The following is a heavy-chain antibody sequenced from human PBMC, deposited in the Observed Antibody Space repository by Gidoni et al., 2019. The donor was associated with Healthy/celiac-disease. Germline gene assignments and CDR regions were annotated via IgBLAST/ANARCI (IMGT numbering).Heavy chain of an antibody. D-gene: IGHD6-19*01. CDR2: ISYDGSNK. CDR1: GFTFSSYA. Sequence: QVQLVESGGGVVQPGRSLRLSCAASGFTFSSYAMHWVRQAPGKGLEWVAVISYDGSNKYYADSVKGRFTISRDNSKNTRHLQMNSLRAEDTAVYYCARDAVVRGSGWYGPIDYWGQGTLVTVSS. J-gene: IGHJ4*02. V-gene: IGHV3-30-3*01. CDR3: ARDAVVRGSGWYGPIDY.